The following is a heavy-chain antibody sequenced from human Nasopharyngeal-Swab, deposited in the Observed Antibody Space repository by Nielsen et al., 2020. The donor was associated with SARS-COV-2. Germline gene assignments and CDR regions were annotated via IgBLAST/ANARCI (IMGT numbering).Heavy chain of an antibody. CDR2: ISGDGRAT. D-gene: IGHD3-10*01. Sequence: GESLKISCSGSGFTFRNYVMNWVRQAPGKGLEWVSGISGDGRATFYAPSVKGRFTISRDNSNNTLWLQMDSLGADDTAKYYCAKDRASYGPDSADYWGQGALITVSS. J-gene: IGHJ4*02. V-gene: IGHV3-23*01. CDR1: GFTFRNYV. CDR3: AKDRASYGPDSADY.